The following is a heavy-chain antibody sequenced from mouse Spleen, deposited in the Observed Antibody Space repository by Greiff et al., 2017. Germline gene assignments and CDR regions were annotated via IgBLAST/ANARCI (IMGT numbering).Heavy chain of an antibody. Sequence: VHVKQSGTVLARPGASVKMSCKASGYSFTSYWMHWVKQRPGQGLEWIGAIYPGNSDTSYNQKFKGKAKLTAVTSASTAYMELSSLTNEDSAVYYCTEEGDSSGPFDYWGQGTTLTVSS. CDR3: TEEGDSSGPFDY. CDR2: IYPGNSDT. V-gene: IGHV1-5*01. J-gene: IGHJ2*01. CDR1: GYSFTSYW. D-gene: IGHD3-2*01.